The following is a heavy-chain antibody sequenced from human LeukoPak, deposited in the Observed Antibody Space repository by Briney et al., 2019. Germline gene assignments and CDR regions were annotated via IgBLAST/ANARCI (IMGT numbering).Heavy chain of an antibody. CDR3: ARSGVADLGNWFDP. CDR1: GDSIISNIYF. D-gene: IGHD6-19*01. CDR2: IHYSGKT. V-gene: IGHV4-39*02. J-gene: IGHJ5*02. Sequence: SETLSLTCTVSGDSIISNIYFWGWIRQPPGKGLEWIGTIHYSGKTYYNPSLKSRVTISVDASKNHVSLKLTSMTAADTAVYYCARSGVADLGNWFDPWGQGTLVTVSS.